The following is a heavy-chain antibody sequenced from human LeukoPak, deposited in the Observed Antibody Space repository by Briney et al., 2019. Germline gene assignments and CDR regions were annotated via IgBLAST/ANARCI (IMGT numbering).Heavy chain of an antibody. Sequence: PSETLSLTCTVSGGSISSGGYYWSWIRQPPGKGLEWIGYIYHSGSTYYNPSLKSRVTTSVDTSKKQFSLKLSSVTAADTAVYYCASFSRDSGDHGFDYWGPGTLVIVSS. V-gene: IGHV4-30-2*02. J-gene: IGHJ4*02. CDR3: ASFSRDSGDHGFDY. D-gene: IGHD4-17*01. CDR1: GGSISSGGYY. CDR2: IYHSGST.